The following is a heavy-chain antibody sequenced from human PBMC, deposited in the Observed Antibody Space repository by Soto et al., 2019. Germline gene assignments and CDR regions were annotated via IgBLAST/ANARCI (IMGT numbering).Heavy chain of an antibody. CDR1: GGSISSSSYY. D-gene: IGHD2-15*01. V-gene: IGHV4-39*01. J-gene: IGHJ6*02. CDR3: ARHLTYCSAGSCYSDFPYYGMDV. Sequence: SETLSLTCTVSGGSISSSSYYWGWIRQPPGKGLEWIGSIFYSGSTYYNQSLKNRVTISVDTSKKKFSLKQSSVTAADTAVYYCARHLTYCSAGSCYSDFPYYGMDVWGQGTTVTVS. CDR2: IFYSGST.